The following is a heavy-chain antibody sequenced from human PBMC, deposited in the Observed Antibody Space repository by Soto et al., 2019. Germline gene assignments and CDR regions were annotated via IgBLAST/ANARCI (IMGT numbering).Heavy chain of an antibody. CDR2: ISAYNGNT. CDR1: GYTFTSYG. CDR3: ARDGAAAGTSKYGMDV. V-gene: IGHV1-18*01. D-gene: IGHD6-13*01. Sequence: QVPLVQSGAEVKKPGASVKVSCKASGYTFTSYGISWVRQAPGQGLEWMGWISAYNGNTNYAQKLQGRVTMTTDTPTSTAYMELRSLRSDDTAVYYCARDGAAAGTSKYGMDVWGQGTTVTVSS. J-gene: IGHJ6*02.